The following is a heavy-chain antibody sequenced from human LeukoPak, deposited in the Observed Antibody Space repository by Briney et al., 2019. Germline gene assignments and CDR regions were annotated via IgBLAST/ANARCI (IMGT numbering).Heavy chain of an antibody. Sequence: SETLSLTCTVSGGSISSGSDYCSWIRQTAGKGLEWIGRSYSSGSTNYNPSLKSRVSISVDTSKNQFSLRLSSVTAADTAVYYCARGSRYSSGYDYIDHWGQGTLVTVCS. CDR3: ARGSRYSSGYDYIDH. V-gene: IGHV4-61*02. CDR1: GGSISSGSDY. CDR2: SYSSGST. J-gene: IGHJ4*02. D-gene: IGHD3-22*01.